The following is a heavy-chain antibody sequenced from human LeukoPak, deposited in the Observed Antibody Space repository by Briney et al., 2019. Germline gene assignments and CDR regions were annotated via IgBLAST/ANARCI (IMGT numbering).Heavy chain of an antibody. Sequence: GGSLRLSCAASGFTFNSYWISWVRQAPGKGPERVANVKEDESGKYYVDSVKGRFTIFRDNTKNSVFLQMNSLRADDTAVYYCAKEDVVPIAVAGTVYWGQGTLVTVSS. V-gene: IGHV3-7*01. J-gene: IGHJ4*02. CDR1: GFTFNSYW. D-gene: IGHD6-19*01. CDR2: VKEDESGK. CDR3: AKEDVVPIAVAGTVY.